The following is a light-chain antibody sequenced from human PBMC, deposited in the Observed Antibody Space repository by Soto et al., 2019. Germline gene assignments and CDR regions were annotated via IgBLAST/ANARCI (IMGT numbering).Light chain of an antibody. CDR2: DGS. V-gene: IGKV3-11*01. CDR3: QQSSSTPVT. Sequence: EIVLTQSPATLSLSPGERAILSCRASQSVTRYLAWYQQMTGQAPRLLIYDGSNRATGVPARFRGGGSGTDFTLTISSLQPEDFATYFCQQSSSTPVTFGQGTKVDIK. CDR1: QSVTRY. J-gene: IGKJ1*01.